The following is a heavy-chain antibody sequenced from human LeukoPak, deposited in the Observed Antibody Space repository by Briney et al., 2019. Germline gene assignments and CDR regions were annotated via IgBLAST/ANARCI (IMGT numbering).Heavy chain of an antibody. V-gene: IGHV3-48*01. CDR1: GFTFSSYA. J-gene: IGHJ4*02. Sequence: PGGSLRPSCAASGFTFSSYAMSWVRQAPGKGLEWVSYISSSSSTIYYADSVKGRFTISRDNAKNSLYLQMNSLRAEDTAVYYCARDTDTAMGIGGQGTLVTVSS. CDR2: ISSSSSTI. CDR3: ARDTDTAMGI. D-gene: IGHD5-18*01.